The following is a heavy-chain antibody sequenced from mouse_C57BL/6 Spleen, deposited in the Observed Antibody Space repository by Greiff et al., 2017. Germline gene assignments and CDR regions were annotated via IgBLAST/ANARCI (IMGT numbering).Heavy chain of an antibody. CDR3: ARRRVYYAMDY. CDR1: GYTFTSYW. V-gene: IGHV1-59*01. Sequence: QVQLKQPGAELVRPGTSVKLSCKASGYTFTSYWMHWVKQRPGQGLEWIGVIDPSDSYTNYNQKFKGKATLTVDTSSSTAYMQLSSLTSEDSAVYYCARRRVYYAMDYWGQGTSVTVSS. CDR2: IDPSDSYT. J-gene: IGHJ4*01.